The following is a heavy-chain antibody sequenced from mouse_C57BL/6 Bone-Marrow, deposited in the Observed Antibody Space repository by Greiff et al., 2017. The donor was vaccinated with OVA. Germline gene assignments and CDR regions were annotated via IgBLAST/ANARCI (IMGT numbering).Heavy chain of an antibody. V-gene: IGHV5-6*01. J-gene: IGHJ3*01. CDR2: ISSGGSYT. CDR1: GFTFSSYG. CDR3: ARQGYYGYDEAWFAY. Sequence: DVQLVESGGDLVKPGGSLKLSCAASGFTFSSYGMSWVRQTPDKRLEWVATISSGGSYTYYPDSVKGRFTISRDNAKNTLYLQMSSLKSEDTAMYYCARQGYYGYDEAWFAYWGQGTLVTVSA. D-gene: IGHD2-2*01.